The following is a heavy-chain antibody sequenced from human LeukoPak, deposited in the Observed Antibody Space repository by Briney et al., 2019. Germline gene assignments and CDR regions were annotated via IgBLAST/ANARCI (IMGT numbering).Heavy chain of an antibody. D-gene: IGHD6-6*01. J-gene: IGHJ6*02. CDR2: INHSGST. V-gene: IGHV4-34*01. Sequence: SETLSLTCAVYGVSFSGYYWSWIRQPPGKGLEWIGEINHSGSTNYNPSLKSQVTISVDTSKNQFSLKLSSVTAADTAVYYCARGPRQLVTSHYYYYGMDVWGQGTTVTVSS. CDR3: ARGPRQLVTSHYYYYGMDV. CDR1: GVSFSGYY.